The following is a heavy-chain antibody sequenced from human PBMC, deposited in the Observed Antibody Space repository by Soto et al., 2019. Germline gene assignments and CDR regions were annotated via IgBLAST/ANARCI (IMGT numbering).Heavy chain of an antibody. CDR1: GFTFSDYY. Sequence: QVQLVESGGGLVKPGGSLRLSCVASGFTFSDYYMSWIRQAPGKGLEWVSYISSSANIIYYADSMKGRFTISRDNAKNSLYLQMNSLRAEDTAVYYCARTNYNWNYVDYWGQGTLVTVSS. CDR2: ISSSANII. J-gene: IGHJ4*02. V-gene: IGHV3-11*01. CDR3: ARTNYNWNYVDY. D-gene: IGHD1-20*01.